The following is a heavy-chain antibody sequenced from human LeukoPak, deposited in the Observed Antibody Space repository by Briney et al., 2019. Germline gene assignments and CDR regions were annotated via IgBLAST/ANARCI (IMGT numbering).Heavy chain of an antibody. CDR2: ISGGSVGT. CDR3: AKGRFAGIVVPAAIFDY. Sequence: PGGSLRLSCAASGFTFSSYTMSWVRQAPGKGLEWVSTISGGSVGTYYADSVKGRFTISRDNSKNTLYLQMNSLRAEDTAVYYCAKGRFAGIVVPAAIFDYWGQGTLVTVSS. V-gene: IGHV3-23*01. CDR1: GFTFSSYT. D-gene: IGHD2-2*01. J-gene: IGHJ4*02.